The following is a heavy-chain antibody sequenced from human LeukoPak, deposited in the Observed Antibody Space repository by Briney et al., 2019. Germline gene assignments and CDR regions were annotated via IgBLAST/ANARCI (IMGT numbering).Heavy chain of an antibody. CDR2: IYYSGST. J-gene: IGHJ4*02. CDR1: GGSISSSIYY. V-gene: IGHV4-39*01. CDR3: ARQKPYYSDTTGPY. D-gene: IGHD3-22*01. Sequence: SETLSLTCTVSGGSISSSIYYWGWIRQPPGRGLERIGSIYYSGSTYYNPSLKSRVTISVDTSKNQFSLKLSSVTAADTGVYYCARQKPYYSDTTGPYWGQGTLVTVSS.